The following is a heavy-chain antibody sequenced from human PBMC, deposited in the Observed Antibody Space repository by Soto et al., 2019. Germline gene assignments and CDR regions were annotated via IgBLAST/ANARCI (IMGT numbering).Heavy chain of an antibody. CDR3: ARATYDFWSGPPVDYYYGMDV. Sequence: SETLSLTCTVSGGSISSGDYYWSWIRQPPGKGLEWIGYIYYSGSTYYNPSLKSRVTISVDTSKNQFSLKLSSVTAADTAVYYCARATYDFWSGPPVDYYYGMDVWGQGTTVTVSS. D-gene: IGHD3-3*01. J-gene: IGHJ6*02. V-gene: IGHV4-30-4*01. CDR2: IYYSGST. CDR1: GGSISSGDYY.